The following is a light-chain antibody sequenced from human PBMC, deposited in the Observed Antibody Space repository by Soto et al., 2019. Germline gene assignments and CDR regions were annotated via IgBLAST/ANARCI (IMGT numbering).Light chain of an antibody. J-gene: IGLJ1*01. CDR2: EVS. Sequence: QSVLTQPPSASGSPGQSVTISCTGTSSDVGAYNYVSWYQQHPGKAPKLMIYEVSERPSGVPDRFSGSKSGNTASLTVSGLQTEDEADYYCSSYAGNDVYVFVTGTKVTVL. V-gene: IGLV2-8*01. CDR1: SSDVGAYNY. CDR3: SSYAGNDVYV.